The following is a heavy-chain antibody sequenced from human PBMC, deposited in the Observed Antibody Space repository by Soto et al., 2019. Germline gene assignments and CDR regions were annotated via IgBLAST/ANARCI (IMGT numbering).Heavy chain of an antibody. Sequence: QVQLVQSGAEVKKPGSSVKVSCKASGGTFSSYAISWVRQAPGQGLEWMGGIIPIFGTANYAQKFQGRVTSTADESPSTACMGLSSLRSEDTAVCYCASAIRLAPRDWGQGTLVTVSS. CDR2: IIPIFGTA. J-gene: IGHJ1*01. CDR3: ASAIRLAPRD. D-gene: IGHD5-18*01. V-gene: IGHV1-69*12. CDR1: GGTFSSYA.